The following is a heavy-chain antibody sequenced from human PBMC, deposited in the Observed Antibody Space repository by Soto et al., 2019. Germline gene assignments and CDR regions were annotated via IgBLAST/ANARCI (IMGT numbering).Heavy chain of an antibody. V-gene: IGHV4-34*01. CDR3: ARPISAATNSLSY. CDR1: GESFSGYR. CDR2: INHSGST. J-gene: IGHJ4*02. Sequence: SETLSLTCAVYGESFSGYRWTWIRQPPGKGLEWIGEINHSGSTNCNPSLKSRVTISVDTSKNQFSLKVNSVTAADTALYYCARPISAATNSLSYSSRGTQVTVSS. D-gene: IGHD6-19*01.